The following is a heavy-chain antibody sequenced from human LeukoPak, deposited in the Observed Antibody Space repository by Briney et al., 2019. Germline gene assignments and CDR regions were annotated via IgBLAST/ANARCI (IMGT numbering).Heavy chain of an antibody. Sequence: GGSLRLSCAASGFSFSSYAMTWVRQAPGKGLEWVSSVTRSGGSTYYADSVKGRFTISRDNSKNTLFLQMNSLRAEDTAVYYCAKGIEVGRIRDNAFDIWGQGTMVTVSS. D-gene: IGHD2/OR15-2a*01. CDR3: AKGIEVGRIRDNAFDI. CDR1: GFSFSSYA. V-gene: IGHV3-23*01. J-gene: IGHJ3*02. CDR2: VTRSGGST.